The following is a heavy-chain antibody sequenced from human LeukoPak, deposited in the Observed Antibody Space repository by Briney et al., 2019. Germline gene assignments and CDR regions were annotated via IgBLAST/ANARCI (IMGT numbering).Heavy chain of an antibody. CDR1: GYTFTSYG. J-gene: IGHJ4*02. CDR3: ARAHVDIVTTIKFDS. D-gene: IGHD5-12*01. V-gene: IGHV1-18*01. CDR2: ISAYNGNT. Sequence: GASVKVSCKASGYTFTSYGISWVRQAPGQGLEWMGWISAYNGNTNYAQKLQGRVTMTTDTSTSTAYMELRSLRSDDTAVYYCARAHVDIVTTIKFDSWGQGTLVTVSS.